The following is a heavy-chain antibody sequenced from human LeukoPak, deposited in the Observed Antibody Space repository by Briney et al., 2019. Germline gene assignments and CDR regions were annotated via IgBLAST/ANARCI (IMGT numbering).Heavy chain of an antibody. V-gene: IGHV3-15*01. Sequence: GGSLRLSCAASGSTFSSYSLNWVRQAPGKGLEWVGRIKSKTDGGTTDYAAPVKGRFTISRDDSKNTLYLQMNSLKTEDTAVYYCTTAGFWAWAFDIWGQGTMVTVSS. CDR2: IKSKTDGGTT. CDR3: TTAGFWAWAFDI. CDR1: GSTFSSYS. D-gene: IGHD3-3*01. J-gene: IGHJ3*02.